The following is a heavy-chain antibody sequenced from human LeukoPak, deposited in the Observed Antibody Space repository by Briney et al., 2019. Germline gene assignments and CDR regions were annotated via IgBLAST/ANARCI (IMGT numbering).Heavy chain of an antibody. J-gene: IGHJ3*02. V-gene: IGHV3-7*01. CDR3: ARDFWDDSSGYYRDAFDI. CDR2: IKQDGSEK. Sequence: PGGSLRLSCAASGFTFSSYEMNWVRQAPGKGLEWVANIKQDGSEKYYVDSVKGRFTISRDNAKNSLYLQMNSLRAEDTAVYYCARDFWDDSSGYYRDAFDIWGQGTMVTVSS. CDR1: GFTFSSYE. D-gene: IGHD3-22*01.